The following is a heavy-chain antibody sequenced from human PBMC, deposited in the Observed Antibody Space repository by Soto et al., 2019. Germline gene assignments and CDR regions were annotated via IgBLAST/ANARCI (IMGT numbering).Heavy chain of an antibody. CDR1: GYTFTSYA. CDR2: INAGNGNT. Sequence: ASVKVSCKASGYTFTSYAMHWVRQAPGQRLEWMGWINAGNGNTKYSQKFQGRVTITRDTSAGTAYMGRGSLRSEDTAVYYCAREKPGIAAAGNFDYWGQGTLVTVSS. D-gene: IGHD6-13*01. V-gene: IGHV1-3*01. CDR3: AREKPGIAAAGNFDY. J-gene: IGHJ4*02.